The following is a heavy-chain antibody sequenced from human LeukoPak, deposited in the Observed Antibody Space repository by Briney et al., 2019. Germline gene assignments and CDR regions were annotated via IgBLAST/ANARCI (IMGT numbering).Heavy chain of an antibody. V-gene: IGHV3-23*01. CDR1: GFTFSSSA. CDR3: AKDQGGYRFDY. Sequence: GGSLRLSCAASGFTFSSSAMGWVRQAPGKGLEWVSAISVSGTTHYTDSVKGRFTISRDNSKNTLYLQMNSLRAEDTAVYYCAKDQGGYRFDYWGQGSLVTVSS. CDR2: ISVSGTT. D-gene: IGHD5-12*01. J-gene: IGHJ4*02.